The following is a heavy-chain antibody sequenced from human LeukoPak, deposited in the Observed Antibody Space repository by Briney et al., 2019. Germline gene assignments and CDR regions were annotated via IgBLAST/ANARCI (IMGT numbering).Heavy chain of an antibody. CDR3: ARGVVVPAALNDAFDI. D-gene: IGHD2-2*01. Sequence: SQTLSLTCTVSGGSISSGGYYWSWIRQPPGKGLEWIGYIYHSGSTYYNPSLKSRVTISVDRSKNQFSLKLSSVTAADTAVYYCARGVVVPAALNDAFDIWGQGTMVTVSS. CDR2: IYHSGST. CDR1: GGSISSGGYY. J-gene: IGHJ3*02. V-gene: IGHV4-30-2*01.